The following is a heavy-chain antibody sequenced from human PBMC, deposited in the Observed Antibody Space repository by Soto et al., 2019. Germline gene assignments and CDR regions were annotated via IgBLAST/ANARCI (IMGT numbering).Heavy chain of an antibody. V-gene: IGHV4-4*02. CDR2: IYHTGST. CDR1: GGSISSRNW. Sequence: QVQLQESGPGLVKPSGTLSLTCAIFGGSISSRNWWSRVRQPPGKGLEWIGEIYHTGSTNYNPSLKSRVTISVDKSNNQFSLNLTSVTAADTAVYYCARMDYETTHYFDYWGQGTLVTVSS. CDR3: ARMDYETTHYFDY. J-gene: IGHJ4*02. D-gene: IGHD3-22*01.